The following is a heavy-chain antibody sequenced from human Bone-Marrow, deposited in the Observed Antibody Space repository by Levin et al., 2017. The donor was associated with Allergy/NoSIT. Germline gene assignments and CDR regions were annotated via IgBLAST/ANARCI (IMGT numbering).Heavy chain of an antibody. D-gene: IGHD3-16*01. CDR3: AIDLTLTFGGVILNPHFDF. V-gene: IGHV1-2*06. CDR1: GYTFTGYY. J-gene: IGHJ4*02. CDR2: INPNRGGT. Sequence: ASVKVSCKASGYTFTGYYMHWVRQAPGQGLEWMGRINPNRGGTNYAQKFQGRVTMTRDTSISTAYMALSRLRSDDTAGYYCAIDLTLTFGGVILNPHFDFWGQGTEGTVSS.